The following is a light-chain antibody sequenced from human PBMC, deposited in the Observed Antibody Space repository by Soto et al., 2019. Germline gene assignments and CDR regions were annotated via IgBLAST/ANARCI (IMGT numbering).Light chain of an antibody. V-gene: IGLV2-23*01. CDR3: CTNANDWI. Sequence: QSALTQPASVSGSPGQSITISCTGTNSDVCWYQQHPGKAPKLINYESTQRPSGVSHRFSGTRSGNTASLTISGLQAEDEADYHSCTNANDWIFGRGTKLTVL. CDR2: EST. CDR1: NSDV. J-gene: IGLJ3*02.